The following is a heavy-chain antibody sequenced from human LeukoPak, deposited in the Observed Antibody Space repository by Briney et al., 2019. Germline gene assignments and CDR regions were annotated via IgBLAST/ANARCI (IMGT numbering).Heavy chain of an antibody. J-gene: IGHJ4*02. Sequence: ASVKVSCKASGYTFTNYYIQWVRQAPGQGLEWMGWINPSSGGTNYALKFQGRVTMTRDTSISTAYMELSRLRSDDTAVYYCARGYNRYFDYWGQGTLVTVSS. CDR2: INPSSGGT. CDR1: GYTFTNYY. V-gene: IGHV1-2*02. CDR3: ARGYNRYFDY. D-gene: IGHD1-1*01.